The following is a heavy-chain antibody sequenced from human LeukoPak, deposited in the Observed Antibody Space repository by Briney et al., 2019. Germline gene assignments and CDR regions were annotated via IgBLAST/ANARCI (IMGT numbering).Heavy chain of an antibody. CDR3: AKSRATPNDY. V-gene: IGHV3-48*03. J-gene: IGHJ4*02. CDR1: GFTFSSYE. CDR2: ISSSGSTI. D-gene: IGHD1-26*01. Sequence: PGGSLRLSCAASGFTFSSYEMNWVRQAPGKGLEWVSYISSSGSTIYYADSAKGRFTISRDNAKNSLYLQMNSLRAEDTAVYYCAKSRATPNDYWGQGTLVTVSS.